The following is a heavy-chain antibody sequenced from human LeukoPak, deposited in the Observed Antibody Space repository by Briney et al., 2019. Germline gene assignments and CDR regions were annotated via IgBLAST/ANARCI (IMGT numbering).Heavy chain of an antibody. CDR2: MYGSGTT. D-gene: IGHD6-19*01. J-gene: IGHJ5*02. Sequence: PGGSLRLSCAASGFTVSSNYMSWVRRAPGKGLECVSVMYGSGTTYYADSVKGRFTISRDNFKNTLYLQMNSLRSEDTAVYYCARTSSGWFDPWGQGTPVTVSS. CDR1: GFTVSSNY. CDR3: ARTSSGWFDP. V-gene: IGHV3-66*01.